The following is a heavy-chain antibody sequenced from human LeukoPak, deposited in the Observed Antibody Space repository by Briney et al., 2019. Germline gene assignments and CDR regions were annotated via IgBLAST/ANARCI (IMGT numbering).Heavy chain of an antibody. J-gene: IGHJ4*02. CDR1: GGSFSGYY. V-gene: IGHV4-34*01. CDR2: INHSGSA. CDR3: ARGQGTVTTH. D-gene: IGHD4-17*01. Sequence: PSETLSLTCAVSGGSFSGYYWTWIRQPPGKGLEWIGEINHSGSANYNPSLKSRVTISLDTSKNQFSLKLSSVTAADTAVYYCARGQGTVTTHWGQGTLITVSS.